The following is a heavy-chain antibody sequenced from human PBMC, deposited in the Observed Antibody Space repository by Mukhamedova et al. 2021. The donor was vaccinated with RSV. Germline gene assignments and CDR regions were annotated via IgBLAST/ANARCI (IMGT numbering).Heavy chain of an antibody. J-gene: IGHJ6*03. V-gene: IGHV3-73*01. CDR3: IRQEGYCSSTSCYFNYMDV. Sequence: AASVKGRFTISRDDSKNTAYLQMNSLKTEDTAVYYCIRQEGYCSSTSCYFNYMDVWGKGTTVTVSS. D-gene: IGHD2-2*01.